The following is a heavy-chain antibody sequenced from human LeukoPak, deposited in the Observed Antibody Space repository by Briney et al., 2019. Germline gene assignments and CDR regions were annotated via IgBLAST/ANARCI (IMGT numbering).Heavy chain of an antibody. V-gene: IGHV3-23*01. CDR2: SSGSGETT. CDR1: GFTFSTYA. D-gene: IGHD5-18*01. CDR3: AKTYVDTTFFEY. Sequence: PGGSLRLSCAASGFTFSTYAMNWVRQAPGKGLEWVSASSGSGETTFYANSAKGRFTISRDNSKNILYLQMNSLRAEDTAIYCCAKTYVDTTFFEYWGQGTLVTVSS. J-gene: IGHJ4*02.